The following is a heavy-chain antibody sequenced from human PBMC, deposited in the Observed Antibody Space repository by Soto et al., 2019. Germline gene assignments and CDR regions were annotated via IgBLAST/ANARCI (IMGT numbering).Heavy chain of an antibody. CDR3: ARERFRVPEDHFDY. V-gene: IGHV4-31*03. J-gene: IGHJ4*02. CDR1: GGSISSGGYY. CDR2: IYYSGNT. Sequence: SETLSLTCTVSGGSISSGGYYWSWIRQHPGKGLEWIGYIYYSGNTYYNPSLKSRVTISVDTSKNQFSLKLSSVTAADTAVYYCARERFRVPEDHFDYWGQGTLVTVSS.